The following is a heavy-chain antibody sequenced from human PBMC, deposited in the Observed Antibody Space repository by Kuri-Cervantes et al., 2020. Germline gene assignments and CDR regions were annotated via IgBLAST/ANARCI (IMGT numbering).Heavy chain of an antibody. CDR2: ISSSSSYI. J-gene: IGHJ5*02. V-gene: IGHV3-21*01. D-gene: IGHD2/OR15-2a*01. CDR3: ARDSVMWVPLQWFDP. CDR1: GFTFSSYS. Sequence: GGSLRLSCAASGFTFSSYSMNWVRQAPGKGLEWVSSISSSSSYIYYADSAKGRFTISRDNAKNSLYLQMNSLRAEDTAVYYCARDSVMWVPLQWFDPWGQGTLVTVSS.